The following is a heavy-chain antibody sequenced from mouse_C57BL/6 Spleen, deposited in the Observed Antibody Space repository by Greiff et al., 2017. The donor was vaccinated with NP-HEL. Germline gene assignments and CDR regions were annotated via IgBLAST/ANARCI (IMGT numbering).Heavy chain of an antibody. CDR3: AKDPYYYGSSYAMDY. J-gene: IGHJ4*01. V-gene: IGHV5-4*01. CDR2: ISDGGSYT. Sequence: VQLKQSGGGLVKPGGSLKLSCAASGFTFSSSAMSWVRQTPEKRLEWVATISDGGSYTYYPDNVKGRFTISRDNAKNNLYLQMSHLKSEDTAMYYGAKDPYYYGSSYAMDYWGQGTSVTVSS. D-gene: IGHD1-1*01. CDR1: GFTFSSSA.